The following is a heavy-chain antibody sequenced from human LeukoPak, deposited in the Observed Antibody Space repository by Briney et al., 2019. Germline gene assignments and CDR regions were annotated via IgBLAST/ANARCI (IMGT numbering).Heavy chain of an antibody. Sequence: GGSLRLSCAASGFTFSSYAMHWVRQAPGKGLEYVSAITSNGDKTYYGNSVKGRFTISRDNSKNTLYLQMGSLRIEDMAVYYCARGGAATLFDYWGQGTLVTVSS. J-gene: IGHJ4*02. V-gene: IGHV3-64*01. CDR3: ARGGAATLFDY. CDR1: GFTFSSYA. D-gene: IGHD1-26*01. CDR2: ITSNGDKT.